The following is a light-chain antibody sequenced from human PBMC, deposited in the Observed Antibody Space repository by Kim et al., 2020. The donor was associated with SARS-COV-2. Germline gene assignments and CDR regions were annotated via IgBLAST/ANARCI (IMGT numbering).Light chain of an antibody. CDR2: DAS. Sequence: DIQMTQSPSTLSASVGDRVTITCRASQSITTWLAWYQQKPGKAPKLLIYDASTLERGVPSGFSGSGSGTEFTLTISSLQPDDFATYYCHQYNTYPWTFGQGTKVDIK. CDR3: HQYNTYPWT. V-gene: IGKV1-5*01. J-gene: IGKJ1*01. CDR1: QSITTW.